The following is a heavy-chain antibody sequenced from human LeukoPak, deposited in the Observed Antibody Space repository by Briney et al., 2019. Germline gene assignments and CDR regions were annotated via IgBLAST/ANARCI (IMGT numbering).Heavy chain of an antibody. CDR3: LTTDPDYGNYYYYYGMDV. CDR1: GYTFTGYY. Sequence: SVKASCKASGYTFTGYYMHWVRQAPGQGLEWMGWINPNSGGTNYAQKFQGRVTMTRDTSISTAYMELSRLRSDDTAVYYCLTTDPDYGNYYYYYGMDVWGQGTTVTVSS. CDR2: INPNSGGT. J-gene: IGHJ6*02. V-gene: IGHV1-2*02. D-gene: IGHD4-17*01.